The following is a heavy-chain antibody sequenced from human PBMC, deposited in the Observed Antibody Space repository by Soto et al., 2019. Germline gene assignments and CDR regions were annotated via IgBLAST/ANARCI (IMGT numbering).Heavy chain of an antibody. CDR1: GGSISSGDYY. Sequence: SETLSLNCTVSGGSISSGDYYWSWIRQPPGKGLEWIGYIYHSGSTYYNPSLKSRVTISVDRSKNQFSLKLSSVTAADTAVYYCARGPLHPAVPYGFDYSGQGTLVTVSS. J-gene: IGHJ4*02. D-gene: IGHD2-8*01. CDR3: ARGPLHPAVPYGFDY. CDR2: IYHSGST. V-gene: IGHV4-30-2*01.